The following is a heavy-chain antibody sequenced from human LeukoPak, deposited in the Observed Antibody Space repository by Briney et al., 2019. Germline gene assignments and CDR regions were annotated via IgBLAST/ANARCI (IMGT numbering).Heavy chain of an antibody. CDR2: IYYSGST. D-gene: IGHD6-13*01. J-gene: IGHJ4*02. CDR3: ARPSSIAAAAPFGY. CDR1: GGSISSSSYY. V-gene: IGHV4-39*01. Sequence: PSETLSLTCTVSGGSISSSSYYWGWIRQPPGTGLEWIGSIYYSGSTYYNPSLKSRVTISVDTSKNQFSLKLSSVTAADTAVYYCARPSSIAAAAPFGYWGQGTLVTVSS.